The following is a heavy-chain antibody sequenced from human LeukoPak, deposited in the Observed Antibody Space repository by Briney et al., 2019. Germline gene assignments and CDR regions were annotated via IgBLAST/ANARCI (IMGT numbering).Heavy chain of an antibody. J-gene: IGHJ4*02. CDR1: GGTFSSYA. CDR3: AREYCDRARCYLPDY. V-gene: IGHV1-69*13. Sequence: SVKVSCKASGGTFSSYAISWVRQAPGQGLEWMGGIIPIFGTANYAQKFQGRVTITADESTSTAYMELRSLRPNDTAVYYCAREYCDRARCYLPDYWGQGTLVTVSS. CDR2: IIPIFGTA. D-gene: IGHD3-16*01.